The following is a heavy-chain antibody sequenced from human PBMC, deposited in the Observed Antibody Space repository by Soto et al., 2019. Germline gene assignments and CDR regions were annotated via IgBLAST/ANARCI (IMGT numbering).Heavy chain of an antibody. J-gene: IGHJ3*02. Sequence: QITLKESGPTLVKPTQTLTLTCTFSGFSLSTSGVGVGWIRQPPGKALEWLALIYWDDDKRYSPSLKSRLTSTKDTSKNQVVLTMTNMDPVDTATYYCAHLGITIFGVALGAFDIWGQGTMVTVSS. CDR2: IYWDDDK. D-gene: IGHD3-3*01. CDR3: AHLGITIFGVALGAFDI. V-gene: IGHV2-5*02. CDR1: GFSLSTSGVG.